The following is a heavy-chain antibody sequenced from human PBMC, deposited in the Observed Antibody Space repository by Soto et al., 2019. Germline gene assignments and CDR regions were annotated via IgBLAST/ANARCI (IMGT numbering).Heavy chain of an antibody. V-gene: IGHV3-30*18. CDR2: ISYDGSNK. CDR1: GFTFSSYG. CDR3: AKDHGSGWSPEYFQH. Sequence: PGGSLRLSCAASGFTFSSYGMHWVRQAPGKGLEWVAVISYDGSNKYYADSVKGRFTISRDNSKNTLYLQMNSLRAEDTAVYYCAKDHGSGWSPEYFQHWGQGTLVTVSS. J-gene: IGHJ1*01. D-gene: IGHD6-19*01.